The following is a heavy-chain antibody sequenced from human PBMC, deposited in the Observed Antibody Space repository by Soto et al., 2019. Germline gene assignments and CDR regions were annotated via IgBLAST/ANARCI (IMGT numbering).Heavy chain of an antibody. J-gene: IGHJ6*02. CDR3: ARGDSSSWYLSGYYYGMDV. CDR2: IIPIFGTA. Sequence: ETSVKVSCKASGGTFSSYAISCVRQAPGQGLEWMGGIIPIFGTANYAQKFQGRVTITADESTSTAYMELSSLRSEDTAVYYCARGDSSSWYLSGYYYGMDVWGQGTTVTVSS. D-gene: IGHD6-13*01. V-gene: IGHV1-69*13. CDR1: GGTFSSYA.